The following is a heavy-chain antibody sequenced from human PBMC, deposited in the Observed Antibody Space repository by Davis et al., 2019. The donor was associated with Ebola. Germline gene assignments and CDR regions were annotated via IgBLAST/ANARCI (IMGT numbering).Heavy chain of an antibody. J-gene: IGHJ4*02. CDR3: ARAIRFLEWLPYFDY. CDR1: GGSISSYY. D-gene: IGHD3-3*01. V-gene: IGHV4-59*01. Sequence: MPSETLSLTCTVSGGSISSYYWSWIRQPPGKGLEWIGYIYYSGSTNYNPSLKSRVTISVDTSKNPFSLKLSSVTAADTAVYYCARAIRFLEWLPYFDYWGQGTLVTVSS. CDR2: IYYSGST.